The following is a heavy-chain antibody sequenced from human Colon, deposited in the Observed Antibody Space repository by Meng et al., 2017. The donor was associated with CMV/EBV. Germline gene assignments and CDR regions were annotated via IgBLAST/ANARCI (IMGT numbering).Heavy chain of an antibody. D-gene: IGHD3-10*01. CDR1: GYSFIFYW. J-gene: IGHJ4*02. CDR3: ARRQYYGSESGN. Sequence: GGSLRLSCKGSGYSFIFYWIGWVRQMPRKGLEWMGIIYPGDSDTRYSPSFQGQVTISADKSISTTYLQWSSLKASDTAMYYCARRQYYGSESGNWGQGTLVTVSS. CDR2: IYPGDSDT. V-gene: IGHV5-51*01.